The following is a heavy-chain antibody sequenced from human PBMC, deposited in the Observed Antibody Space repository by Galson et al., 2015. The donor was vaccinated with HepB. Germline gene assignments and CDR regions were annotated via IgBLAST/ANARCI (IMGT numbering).Heavy chain of an antibody. D-gene: IGHD5-12*01. CDR1: GFTFSRYA. J-gene: IGHJ4*02. CDR3: VKGGGYSAIRGRGGFDS. CDR2: ITSNGGRT. Sequence: SLRLSCAAPGFTFSRYAMTWVRQAPGKGLEWISSITSNGGRTFYTNSVKGRFTISRDNSRNTLFLHMNSLRPEDTALYYCVKGGGYSAIRGRGGFDSWGQGALVTVSS. V-gene: IGHV3-23*01.